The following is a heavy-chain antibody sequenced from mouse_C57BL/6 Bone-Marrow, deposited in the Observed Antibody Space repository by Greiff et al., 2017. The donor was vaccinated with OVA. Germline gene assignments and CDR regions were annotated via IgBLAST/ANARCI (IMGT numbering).Heavy chain of an antibody. CDR3: TRGYYLYYYAMDY. CDR1: GYTFTSYW. V-gene: IGHV1-5*01. Sequence: VHVKQSGTVLARPGASVKMSCKTSGYTFTSYWMHWVKQRPGQGLEWIGAIYPGNSDTSYNQKFKGKAKLTAVTSASTAYMALSSLTNEDSAVYYCTRGYYLYYYAMDYWGQGTSVTVSS. J-gene: IGHJ4*01. D-gene: IGHD2-3*01. CDR2: IYPGNSDT.